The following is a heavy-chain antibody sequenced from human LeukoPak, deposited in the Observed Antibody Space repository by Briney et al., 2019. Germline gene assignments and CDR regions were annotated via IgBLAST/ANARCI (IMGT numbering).Heavy chain of an antibody. Sequence: PGGSLRLSCAASGFTFSSYVMNWVRQAPGKGLEWVSVIYSGGSTYYADSVKGRFTISRDNSKNTLYLQMNSLRAEDTAVYYCASSPTVHYFDYWGQGTLVTVSS. CDR2: IYSGGST. V-gene: IGHV3-53*01. CDR1: GFTFSSYV. D-gene: IGHD4-17*01. CDR3: ASSPTVHYFDY. J-gene: IGHJ4*02.